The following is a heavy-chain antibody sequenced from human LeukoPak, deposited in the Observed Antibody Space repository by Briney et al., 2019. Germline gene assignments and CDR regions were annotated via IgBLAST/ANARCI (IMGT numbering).Heavy chain of an antibody. CDR3: ASRLRYFDCLSQDAFDI. J-gene: IGHJ3*02. D-gene: IGHD3-9*01. CDR1: GGSISSYY. CDR2: ICTSGST. Sequence: SETLSLTCTVSGGSISSYYWSWIRQPAGKGLEWIGRICTSGSTNYNPSLKSRVTMSVDTSKNQFSLKLSSVTAADTAVYYCASRLRYFDCLSQDAFDIWGQGTMVTVSS. V-gene: IGHV4-4*07.